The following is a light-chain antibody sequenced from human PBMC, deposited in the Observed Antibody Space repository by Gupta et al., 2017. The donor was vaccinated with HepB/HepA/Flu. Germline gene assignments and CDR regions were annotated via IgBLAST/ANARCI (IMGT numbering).Light chain of an antibody. Sequence: EVVLTQSPATLSLSPGERATLSCRASQNIGYYLAWYQQKPGQAIRLLIYDASNRATGIPARFSGSGSGTDFTLTISSLEPEDFAVYYCQQRSNWPHTFGHGTKVDIK. CDR1: QNIGYY. V-gene: IGKV3-11*01. J-gene: IGKJ3*01. CDR2: DAS. CDR3: QQRSNWPHT.